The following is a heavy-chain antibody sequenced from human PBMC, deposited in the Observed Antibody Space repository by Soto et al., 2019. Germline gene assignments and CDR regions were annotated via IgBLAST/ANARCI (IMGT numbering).Heavy chain of an antibody. CDR3: ARTSCSGGSCSPDP. Sequence: GESLKISCAASGFTLSGYWMHWVRQGPGKGPVWVARISSSGSTTDYADSVKGRFTISRDNAKNTLFLQMSSLRYEDTAVYYCARTSCSGGSCSPDPWGRGTLVTVSS. V-gene: IGHV3-74*01. CDR2: ISSSGSTT. CDR1: GFTLSGYW. J-gene: IGHJ5*02. D-gene: IGHD2-15*01.